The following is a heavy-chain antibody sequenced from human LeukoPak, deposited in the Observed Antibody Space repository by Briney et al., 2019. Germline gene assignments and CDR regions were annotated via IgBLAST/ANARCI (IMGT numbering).Heavy chain of an antibody. CDR3: AKVGWPHSGPTYYFDY. D-gene: IGHD2-15*01. Sequence: GGSLRLSCAASGFTFSSYAMSWVRQAPGKGPEWVSAISGSGGSTYYADSVKGRFTISRDNSKNTLYLQMNSLRAEDTAVCDCAKVGWPHSGPTYYFDYWGQGTLVTVSS. CDR2: ISGSGGST. CDR1: GFTFSSYA. V-gene: IGHV3-23*01. J-gene: IGHJ4*02.